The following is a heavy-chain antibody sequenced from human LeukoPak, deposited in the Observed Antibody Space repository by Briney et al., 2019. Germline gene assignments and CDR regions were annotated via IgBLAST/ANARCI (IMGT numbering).Heavy chain of an antibody. V-gene: IGHV4-4*09. D-gene: IGHD3-22*01. CDR1: GGSISSYY. Sequence: SETLSLTCIVSGGSISSYYWSWIRQPPGKGLEWIGYIYTSGSTNYNPSLKSRVTISVDTSKNQFSLKLSSVTAADTAVYYCARLDYYDSSGYVDAFDIWGQGTMVTVSS. CDR3: ARLDYYDSSGYVDAFDI. CDR2: IYTSGST. J-gene: IGHJ3*02.